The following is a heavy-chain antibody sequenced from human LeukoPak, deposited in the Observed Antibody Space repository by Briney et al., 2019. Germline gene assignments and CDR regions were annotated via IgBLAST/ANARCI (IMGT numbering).Heavy chain of an antibody. V-gene: IGHV4-34*01. CDR1: GGSFSGYY. CDR3: ARGLRYSYAPLQY. Sequence: SETLSLTCAVYGGSFSGYYWSWIRQPPGKGLEWIGEINHSGSTNYNPSLKSRVTIPVDTSKNRFSLKLSSVTAADTAVYYCARGLRYSYAPLQYWGQGTLVTVSS. J-gene: IGHJ4*02. CDR2: INHSGST. D-gene: IGHD5-18*01.